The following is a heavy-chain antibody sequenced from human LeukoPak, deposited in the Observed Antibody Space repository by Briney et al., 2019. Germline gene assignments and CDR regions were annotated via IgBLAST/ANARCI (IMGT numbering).Heavy chain of an antibody. Sequence: PGGSLRLSCAASGFTFSSYSMNWVRQAPGKGLEWVSYISSSSRSIYYADSVKGRFTISRDNANNSLSLQMNSLRDEDTAVYYCARDRRYGSGNYFHYWYFDLWGRGTQVTVSS. J-gene: IGHJ2*01. CDR1: GFTFSSYS. CDR3: ARDRRYGSGNYFHYWYFDL. D-gene: IGHD3-10*01. CDR2: ISSSSRSI. V-gene: IGHV3-48*02.